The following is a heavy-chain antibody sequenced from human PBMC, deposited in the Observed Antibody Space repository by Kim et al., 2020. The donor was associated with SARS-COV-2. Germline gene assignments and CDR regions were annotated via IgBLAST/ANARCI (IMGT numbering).Heavy chain of an antibody. J-gene: IGHJ4*02. CDR2: IKQDGSEK. CDR1: GFTFSSYW. D-gene: IGHD3-3*01. CDR3: ATAGYDFWSGYLDY. V-gene: IGHV3-7*03. Sequence: GGSLRLSCAASGFTFSSYWMSWVRQAPGKGLEWVANIKQDGSEKYYVDSVKGRFTISRDNAKNSLYLQMNSLRAEDTAVYYCATAGYDFWSGYLDYWGQGTLVTVSS.